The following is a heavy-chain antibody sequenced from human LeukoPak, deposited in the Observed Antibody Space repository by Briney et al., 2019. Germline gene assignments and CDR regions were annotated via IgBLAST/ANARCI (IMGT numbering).Heavy chain of an antibody. V-gene: IGHV3-66*01. CDR2: TYSGGST. CDR3: ASGIRAFDN. D-gene: IGHD1-26*01. CDR1: GFTFSDYY. J-gene: IGHJ4*02. Sequence: RPGGSLRLSCAASGFTFSDYYMSWIRQAPGKGLEWVSVTYSGGSTYYADSVKGRCTISRDNSKNALYLQMNSLRGEDTAVYYCASGIRAFDNWGQGTLVTVSA.